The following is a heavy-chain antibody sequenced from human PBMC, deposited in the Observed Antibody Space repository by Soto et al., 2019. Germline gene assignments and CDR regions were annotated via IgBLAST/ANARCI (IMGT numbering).Heavy chain of an antibody. V-gene: IGHV1-69*01. D-gene: IGHD3-22*01. Sequence: QVQLVQSGAEVKKPGSSVKVSCKASGDTFSSYAINWVRQAPGQGLEWMGGIIPMFGTANYAQKFKGRGTITAGESTSTVYKELSSLRSEDTAVYYCARVGPAHYYDSSGYYSPLDYWGQGTLVTVSS. J-gene: IGHJ4*02. CDR1: GDTFSSYA. CDR3: ARVGPAHYYDSSGYYSPLDY. CDR2: IIPMFGTA.